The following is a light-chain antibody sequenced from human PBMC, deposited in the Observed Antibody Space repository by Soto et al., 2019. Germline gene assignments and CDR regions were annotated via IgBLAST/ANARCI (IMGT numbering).Light chain of an antibody. Sequence: QSVLTQPRSVSGSPGQSVTISCTGTSSDVCGYNYVSWYQQHPGKAPKLMIYDVSKRPSGVPDRFSGSKPGNTASLTISGLQAEDAADYYCCSYAGSYTFPYVFGTGTKVTVL. CDR3: CSYAGSYTFPYV. J-gene: IGLJ1*01. CDR2: DVS. CDR1: SSDVCGYNY. V-gene: IGLV2-11*01.